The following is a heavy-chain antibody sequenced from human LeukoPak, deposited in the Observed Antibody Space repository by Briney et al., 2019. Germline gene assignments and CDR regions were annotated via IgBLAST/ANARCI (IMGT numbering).Heavy chain of an antibody. CDR2: IYTSGST. Sequence: PSQTLSLTCTVSGGSISSGSYYWSWIRQPAGKGLEWIGRIYTSGSTNYNPSLKSRVTIPVDTSKNQFSLKLSSVTAADTAVYYCARDRRDYCSSTSCYPYYYYYYYMDVWGKGTTVTVSS. J-gene: IGHJ6*03. D-gene: IGHD2-2*01. CDR1: GGSISSGSYY. V-gene: IGHV4-61*02. CDR3: ARDRRDYCSSTSCYPYYYYYYYMDV.